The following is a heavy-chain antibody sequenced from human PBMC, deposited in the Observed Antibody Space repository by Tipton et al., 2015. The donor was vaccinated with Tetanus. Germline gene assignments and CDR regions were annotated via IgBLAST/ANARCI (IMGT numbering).Heavy chain of an antibody. V-gene: IGHV5-10-1*01. CDR1: GYSFTSYW. CDR2: IDPSDSYT. CDR3: ARQGIVVVVAADFDY. J-gene: IGHJ4*02. Sequence: QLVQSGAEVKKPGESLRISCKGSGYSFTSYWISWVRQMPGKGLEWMGRIDPSDSYTNYSPSFQGHVTISADKSISTAYRQWSSLKASDTAMYYCARQGIVVVVAADFDYWGQGTLVTVSS. D-gene: IGHD2-15*01.